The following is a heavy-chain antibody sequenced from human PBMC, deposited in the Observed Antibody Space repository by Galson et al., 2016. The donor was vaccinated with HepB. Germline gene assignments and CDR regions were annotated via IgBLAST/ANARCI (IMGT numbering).Heavy chain of an antibody. D-gene: IGHD2-2*01. CDR2: LSSSGTTA. Sequence: SLRLSCAASGFDFSDFYMNWIRQAPGKGLEWVSYLSSSGTTAYYADSVKGRFTIPRDNAHNSLYLQMNNLRAEDTAVYYCARDLLYCSSASCSQGGYYYYAMDVWGQGTTVTVSS. J-gene: IGHJ6*02. CDR3: ARDLLYCSSASCSQGGYYYYAMDV. V-gene: IGHV3-11*01. CDR1: GFDFSDFY.